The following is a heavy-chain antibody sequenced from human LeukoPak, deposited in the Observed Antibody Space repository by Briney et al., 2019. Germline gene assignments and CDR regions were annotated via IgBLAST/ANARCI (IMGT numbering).Heavy chain of an antibody. D-gene: IGHD6-19*01. V-gene: IGHV1-69*05. Sequence: SVKVSCKASGGTFSSYAISWVRQAPGQGLEWMGRIIPIFGTANYAQKFQGRVTITTDESTSTAYMELSSLRSEDTAVYYCARGEFIAVAGTASFDYWGQGTPVTVSS. CDR3: ARGEFIAVAGTASFDY. J-gene: IGHJ4*02. CDR1: GGTFSSYA. CDR2: IIPIFGTA.